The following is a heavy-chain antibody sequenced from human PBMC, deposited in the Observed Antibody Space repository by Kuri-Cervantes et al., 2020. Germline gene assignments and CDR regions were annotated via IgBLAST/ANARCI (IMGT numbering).Heavy chain of an antibody. D-gene: IGHD3-16*02. CDR3: ARDKYYDYVWGSYRSWGLDY. J-gene: IGHJ4*02. Sequence: LSLTCAASGFTFSNYGMHWVRQAPGKGLEWVAFIRYDGSNEYYADSVKGRFTISRDNSKNTLYLQMNSLRAEDTAVYYCARDKYYDYVWGSYRSWGLDYWGQGTLVTVSS. CDR1: GFTFSNYG. CDR2: IRYDGSNE. V-gene: IGHV3-30*02.